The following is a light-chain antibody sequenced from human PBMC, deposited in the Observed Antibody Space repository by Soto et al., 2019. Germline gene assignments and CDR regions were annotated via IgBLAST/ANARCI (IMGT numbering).Light chain of an antibody. CDR3: QQRSSWPLT. V-gene: IGKV3-11*01. CDR1: QSLSSS. J-gene: IGKJ4*02. CDR2: DAS. Sequence: EIVLTQSPATLSLSPGERATLSCGASQSLSSSLAWYQQKPGQAPRLLIYDASNRATGVPARFSGSGSGTDFTLTISSLEPEDFAVYFCQQRSSWPLTFGGGTKVDIK.